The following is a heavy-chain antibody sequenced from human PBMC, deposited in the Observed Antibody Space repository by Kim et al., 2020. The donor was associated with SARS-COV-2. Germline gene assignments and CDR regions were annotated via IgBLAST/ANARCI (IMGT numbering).Heavy chain of an antibody. Sequence: GGSLRLSCAASGFTFSSYAMHWVRQAPGKGLEWVAVISYDGSNKYYADSVKGRFTISRDNSKNTLYLQMNSLRAEDTAVYYCARKAYSSSWYWFDPWGQGTLVTVSS. CDR2: ISYDGSNK. CDR1: GFTFSSYA. V-gene: IGHV3-30*04. CDR3: ARKAYSSSWYWFDP. D-gene: IGHD6-13*01. J-gene: IGHJ5*02.